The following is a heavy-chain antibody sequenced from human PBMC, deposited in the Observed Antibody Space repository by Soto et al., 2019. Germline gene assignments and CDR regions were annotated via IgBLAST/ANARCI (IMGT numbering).Heavy chain of an antibody. CDR2: IKEDGSEK. J-gene: IGHJ4*02. D-gene: IGHD1-1*01. CDR3: ARDIDDKSDDGDN. V-gene: IGHV3-7*01. Sequence: EVQLVESGGGLVQPGGSLRLSCTVSGFTFSRYYMNWVRQAPGKGLEWVATIKEDGSEKFYVDSVKGRFTISRDNAKNSLFLQMNSLRVEDTALYYCARDIDDKSDDGDNWGQGTLVTVSS. CDR1: GFTFSRYY.